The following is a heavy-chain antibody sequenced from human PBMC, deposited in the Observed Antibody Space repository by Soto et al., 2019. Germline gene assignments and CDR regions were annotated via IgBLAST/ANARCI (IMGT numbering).Heavy chain of an antibody. D-gene: IGHD5-18*01. CDR2: IWYDGSNK. V-gene: IGHV3-33*01. CDR3: ARDSGAIDEYSYRTAYYYYYGIDV. CDR1: GFTFSSYG. J-gene: IGHJ6*01. Sequence: QVQLVESGGGVVQPGRSLRLSCAASGFTFSSYGMHWVRQAPGKGLEWVAVIWYDGSNKYYADSVKGRFTISRENSKNQLYLHMNRLRAHDTAFYYCARDSGAIDEYSYRTAYYYYYGIDVCGQGTTVTVSS.